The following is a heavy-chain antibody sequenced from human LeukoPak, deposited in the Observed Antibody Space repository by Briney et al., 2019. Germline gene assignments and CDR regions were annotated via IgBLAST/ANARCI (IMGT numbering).Heavy chain of an antibody. CDR1: XFTFXSYA. CDR2: ISGSGGST. V-gene: IGHV3-23*01. Sequence: GSXRLSXXXXXFTFXSYAMSWVRQAPGKGLEWVSAISGSGGSTYYADSVKGRFTISRDNSKNTLYLQMNSLRAEDTAVYYCAKKRAAAGPSFDYWGQGTLVTVSS. D-gene: IGHD6-13*01. CDR3: AKKRAAAGPSFDY. J-gene: IGHJ4*02.